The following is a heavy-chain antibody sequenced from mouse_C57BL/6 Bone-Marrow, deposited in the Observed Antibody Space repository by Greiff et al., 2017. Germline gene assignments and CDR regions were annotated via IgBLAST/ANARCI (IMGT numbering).Heavy chain of an antibody. CDR3: ARRIYYGYGGPFYAMDF. D-gene: IGHD2-2*01. Sequence: EVQRVESGGDLVKPGGSLKLSCAASGFTFSSYGMSWVRQTPDKRLEWVATISSGGSCTYYPDSVKGRFTISRDNAKNTLYLQMSRLKSEDTAMYYCARRIYYGYGGPFYAMDFWGQGTSVTVSS. CDR2: ISSGGSCT. CDR1: GFTFSSYG. J-gene: IGHJ4*01. V-gene: IGHV5-6*01.